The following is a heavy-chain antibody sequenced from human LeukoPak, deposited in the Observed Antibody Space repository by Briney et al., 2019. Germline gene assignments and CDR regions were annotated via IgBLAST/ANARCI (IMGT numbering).Heavy chain of an antibody. CDR1: GLTFSSYA. V-gene: IGHV3-64D*06. D-gene: IGHD3-3*01. CDR3: AKDHYWSIDY. Sequence: GGSLRLSCSASGLTFSSYAMHWVRQAPGKGLEYVSAISSNGGSTYYADSVKGRFTISRDNSKNTLYLQMSSLRAEDTAVYYCAKDHYWSIDYWGRGTLVTVSS. CDR2: ISSNGGST. J-gene: IGHJ4*02.